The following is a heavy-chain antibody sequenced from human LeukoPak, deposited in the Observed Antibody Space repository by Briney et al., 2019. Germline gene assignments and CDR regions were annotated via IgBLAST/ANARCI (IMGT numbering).Heavy chain of an antibody. J-gene: IGHJ3*02. CDR3: ARGFSSGRFGFDI. CDR1: GYTFIDYF. Sequence: SVKVSCKASGYTFIDYFMFWVRQAPGQGLEWMGRINPNSGGTKYAQKFQGRVTMTRDTSISTAYMELSGLRSDDAAVFYCARGFSSGRFGFDIWGPGTVVAVSS. V-gene: IGHV1-2*06. CDR2: INPNSGGT. D-gene: IGHD3-22*01.